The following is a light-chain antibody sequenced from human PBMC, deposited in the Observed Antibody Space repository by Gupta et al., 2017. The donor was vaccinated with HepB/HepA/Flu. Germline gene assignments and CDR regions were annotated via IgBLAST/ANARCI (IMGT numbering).Light chain of an antibody. V-gene: IGLV3-1*01. CDR3: QAWDSSTVV. J-gene: IGLJ2*01. CDR2: QDS. CDR1: KLGDKY. Sequence: SYELTQLRSVSVSPGQTASITCSGDKLGDKYTCWYQQKPGQSPVLVIYQDSKRPSGIPERFSGSNSGNTATLTISGTQAMDEADYYCQAWDSSTVVFGGGTKLTVL.